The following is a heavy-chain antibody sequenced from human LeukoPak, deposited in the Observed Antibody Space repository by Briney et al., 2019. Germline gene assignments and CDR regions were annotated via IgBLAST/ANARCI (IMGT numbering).Heavy chain of an antibody. CDR3: ARDGGNSSPWGGPYYFDY. CDR2: IYYSGST. D-gene: IGHD6-13*01. CDR1: GGSISSYY. V-gene: IGHV4-59*01. Sequence: PSETLSLTCTVSGGSISSYYWSWIRQPPGKGLEWIGYIYYSGSTNYNPSLKSRVTISVDTSKNQFSLKLSSVTAADTAVYYCARDGGNSSPWGGPYYFDYWGQGTLVTVSS. J-gene: IGHJ4*02.